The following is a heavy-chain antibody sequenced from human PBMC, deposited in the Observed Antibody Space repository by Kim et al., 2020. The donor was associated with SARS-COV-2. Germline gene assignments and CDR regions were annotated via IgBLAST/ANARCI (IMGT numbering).Heavy chain of an antibody. CDR3: ARRGFREHFEY. J-gene: IGHJ4*02. CDR2: T. V-gene: IGHV4-39*01. Sequence: TYSNPSLKSRITISIDTSKNQFSLKLSSVTAADTAVYYCARRGFREHFEYWGQGTLVTVSS.